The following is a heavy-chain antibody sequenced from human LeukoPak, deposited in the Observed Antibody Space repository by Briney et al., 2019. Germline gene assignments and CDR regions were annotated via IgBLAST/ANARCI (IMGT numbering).Heavy chain of an antibody. V-gene: IGHV3-23*01. D-gene: IGHD5-12*01. J-gene: IGHJ4*02. CDR3: AKDRSGYDYYGQYYFDY. CDR2: ISGSGGTT. Sequence: GGSLRLSCAASGFTFSSYAMSWVRQAPGKGLEYVSGISGSGGTTYYADSVKGRFTISRDNSKNTMYLQMNSLRAEDTALYYCAKDRSGYDYYGQYYFDYWGQGTLVTVSS. CDR1: GFTFSSYA.